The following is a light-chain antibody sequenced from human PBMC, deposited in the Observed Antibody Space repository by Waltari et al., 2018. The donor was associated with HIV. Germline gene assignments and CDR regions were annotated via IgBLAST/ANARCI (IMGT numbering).Light chain of an antibody. CDR2: SKN. CDR3: ATWDDSLNGVV. Sequence: QSVLTQPPSASGTPGQRVTISCSGSSSNIGSHTVNWYQPLPGTAPKVLIYSKNQRPSEVPDRFSGSKSGTSVSLAISGLQSEDEADYYCATWDDSLNGVVFGGGTKLTV. V-gene: IGLV1-44*01. J-gene: IGLJ2*01. CDR1: SSNIGSHT.